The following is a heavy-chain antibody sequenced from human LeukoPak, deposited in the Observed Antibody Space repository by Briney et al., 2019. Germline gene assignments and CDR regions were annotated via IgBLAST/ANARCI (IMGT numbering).Heavy chain of an antibody. J-gene: IGHJ6*03. Sequence: SETLSLTCTVSGGSISSYYWSWIRQPAGKGLAWIGRIYTSGSTNYNPSLKSRVTMSVDTSKNQFSLKLSSVTAADTAVYYCARLRGQWLAPYYYYYMDVWGKGTTVTVSS. V-gene: IGHV4-4*07. CDR2: IYTSGST. CDR1: GGSISSYY. D-gene: IGHD6-19*01. CDR3: ARLRGQWLAPYYYYYMDV.